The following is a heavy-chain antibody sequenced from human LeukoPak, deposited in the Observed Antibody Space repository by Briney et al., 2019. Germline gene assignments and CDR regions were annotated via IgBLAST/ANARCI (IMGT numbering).Heavy chain of an antibody. V-gene: IGHV3-33*01. Sequence: GGSLRLSCAASGFTFSSYGMHWVRQAPGKGLEWVAVIWYDGSNKYYADSVKGRFTISRDNSKNTLYLQMNSLRAEDTAVYYCARDSNPKEVPAAQGYWGQGTLVTVSS. CDR1: GFTFSSYG. J-gene: IGHJ4*02. D-gene: IGHD2-2*01. CDR3: ARDSNPKEVPAAQGY. CDR2: IWYDGSNK.